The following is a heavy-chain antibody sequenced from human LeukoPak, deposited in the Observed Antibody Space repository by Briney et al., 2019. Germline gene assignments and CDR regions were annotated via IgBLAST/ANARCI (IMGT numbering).Heavy chain of an antibody. CDR1: GFTFSSYA. J-gene: IGHJ4*02. V-gene: IGHV3-23*01. Sequence: GGSLRLSCAASGFTFSSYAMSWVRQAPGKGLQWVSAISGSGGSTYYADSVKGRFTISRDNSKNTLYLQMNSLRAEDTAVYYCAKAVAGPSSCFDYWGQGTLGTVSS. D-gene: IGHD6-19*01. CDR3: AKAVAGPSSCFDY. CDR2: ISGSGGST.